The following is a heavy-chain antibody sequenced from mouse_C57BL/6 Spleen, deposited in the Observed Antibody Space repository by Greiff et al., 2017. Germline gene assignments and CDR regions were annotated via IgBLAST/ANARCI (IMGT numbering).Heavy chain of an antibody. D-gene: IGHD2-13*01. CDR1: GYTFTSYW. CDR2: IDPSDSYT. CDR3: ARGDGDSYYAMDY. Sequence: QVQLQQPGAELVMPGASVKLSCKASGYTFTSYWMHWVKQRPGQGLEWIGEIDPSDSYTNYNQKFKGKSTLTVDKSSSTAYMQLSSLTSEDSAVYYCARGDGDSYYAMDYWGQGTSVTVSS. V-gene: IGHV1-69*01. J-gene: IGHJ4*01.